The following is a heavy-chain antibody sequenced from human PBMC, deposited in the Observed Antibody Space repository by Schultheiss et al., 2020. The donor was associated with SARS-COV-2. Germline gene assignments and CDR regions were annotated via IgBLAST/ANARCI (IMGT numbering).Heavy chain of an antibody. CDR2: IFYSGST. V-gene: IGHV4-61*08. Sequence: SETLSLTCTVSGGSINSGGYYWSWIRQPPGKGLEWIGYIFYSGSTNYNPSLKSRVTMSVDTSKNQFSLKLSSVTAADTAVYYCARDRVQFQVVDAFDIWGQGTMGTVSS. J-gene: IGHJ3*02. D-gene: IGHD2-15*01. CDR3: ARDRVQFQVVDAFDI. CDR1: GGSINSGGYY.